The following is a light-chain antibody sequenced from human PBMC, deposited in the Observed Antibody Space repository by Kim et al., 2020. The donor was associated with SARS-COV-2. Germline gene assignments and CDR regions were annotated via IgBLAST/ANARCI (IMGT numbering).Light chain of an antibody. Sequence: PGGTVTLTCASSTGAVTRGHFPYWFQQKPGQAPTTLIYDTNNKHSLTPARFSGSLLGDKAALILSGAQPEDEADYYCLLFYSGPRVFGGGTQLTVL. V-gene: IGLV7-46*01. CDR2: DTN. J-gene: IGLJ3*02. CDR3: LLFYSGPRV. CDR1: TGAVTRGHF.